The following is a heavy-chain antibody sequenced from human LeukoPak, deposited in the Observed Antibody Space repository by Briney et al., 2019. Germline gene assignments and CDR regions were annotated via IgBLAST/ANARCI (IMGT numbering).Heavy chain of an antibody. CDR1: GGSISSSSYH. Sequence: SETLSLTCTVSGGSISSSSYHWGWIRQPPGKGLEWIGSIYYSGSTYYNPSLKSRVTISVDTSKNQFSLKLSSVTAADTAVYYCARDTVPIHIAARRGGYNWFDPWGQGTLVTVSS. D-gene: IGHD6-6*01. CDR3: ARDTVPIHIAARRGGYNWFDP. V-gene: IGHV4-39*07. J-gene: IGHJ5*02. CDR2: IYYSGST.